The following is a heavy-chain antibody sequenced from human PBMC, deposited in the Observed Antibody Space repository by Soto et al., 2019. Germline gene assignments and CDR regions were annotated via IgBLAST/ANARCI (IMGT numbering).Heavy chain of an antibody. Sequence: SETLSLTCSVSGDSISTVDYFWAWIRQPPGQALEYIGYIYKSTTTYYNPSFESRVAISLDTSKSQFSLNVTSVTAADTAVYFCARGRYCLTGRCFPNWFDSWGQGTRVTVSS. V-gene: IGHV4-30-4*01. CDR2: IYKSTTT. J-gene: IGHJ5*01. CDR1: GDSISTVDYF. CDR3: ARGRYCLTGRCFPNWFDS. D-gene: IGHD2-15*01.